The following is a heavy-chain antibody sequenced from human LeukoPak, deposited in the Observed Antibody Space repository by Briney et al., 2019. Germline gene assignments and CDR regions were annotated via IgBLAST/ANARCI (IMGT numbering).Heavy chain of an antibody. CDR2: IRYDGSNK. J-gene: IGHJ4*02. CDR3: AKGPWEGY. V-gene: IGHV3-30*02. D-gene: IGHD1-26*01. Sequence: PGGSLRLSCGASDFTFRSYEMNWVRQAPGKGLEWVAFIRYDGSNKYYADSVKGRFTISRDNSKNTLYLQMNSLRAEDTAVYYCAKGPWEGYWGQGTLVTVSS. CDR1: DFTFRSYE.